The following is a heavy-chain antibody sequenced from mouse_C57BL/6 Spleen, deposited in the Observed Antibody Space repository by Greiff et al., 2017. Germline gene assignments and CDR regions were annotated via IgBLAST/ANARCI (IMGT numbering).Heavy chain of an antibody. J-gene: IGHJ1*03. D-gene: IGHD1-1*01. V-gene: IGHV5-9-1*02. CDR1: GFTFSSYA. Sequence: EVKLMESGEGLVKPGGSLKLSCAASGFTFSSYAMSWVRQTPEKRLEWVAYISSGGDYIYYADTVKGRFTISRDNARNTLYLQMSSLKSEDTAMYYCTRVPITTVVATGYFDVWGTGTTVTVSS. CDR2: ISSGGDYI. CDR3: TRVPITTVVATGYFDV.